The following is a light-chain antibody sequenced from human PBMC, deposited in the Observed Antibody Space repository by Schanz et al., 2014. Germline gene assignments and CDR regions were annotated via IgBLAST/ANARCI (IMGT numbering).Light chain of an antibody. CDR3: CSYAGTYSVV. J-gene: IGLJ2*01. V-gene: IGLV2-8*01. Sequence: QSALTQPASVSGSPGQSITISCTGTSSDVGGYNYVSWYQQFPGKAPKLMIYEVIKRPSGVPDRFSGSKSGNTASLTVSGLQAEDEADYYCCSYAGTYSVVFGGGTKLTVL. CDR1: SSDVGGYNY. CDR2: EVI.